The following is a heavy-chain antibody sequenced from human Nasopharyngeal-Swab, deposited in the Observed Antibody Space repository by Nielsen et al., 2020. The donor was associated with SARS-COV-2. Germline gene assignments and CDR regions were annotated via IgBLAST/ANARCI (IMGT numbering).Heavy chain of an antibody. Sequence: SMKVSCKASGGTFSSYAISWVRQAPGQGLEWMGGIIPIFGTANYAQKFQGRVTITADESTSTAYMELSSLRSEDTAVYYCARRRRGYYYYGMDVWGQGTTVTVSS. CDR2: IIPIFGTA. CDR1: GGTFSSYA. CDR3: ARRRRGYYYYGMDV. V-gene: IGHV1-69*13. D-gene: IGHD3-10*01. J-gene: IGHJ6*02.